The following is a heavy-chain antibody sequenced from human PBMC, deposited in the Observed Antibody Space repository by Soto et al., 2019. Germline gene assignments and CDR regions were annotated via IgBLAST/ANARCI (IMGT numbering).Heavy chain of an antibody. CDR1: GFAFSNFG. Sequence: QVQVVESGGGVVQPGRSLRLSCVGSGFAFSNFGMHWVRQAPGKGLEWVAVIWHNGNNKDYADYAKGRFTISRDNSKNILYLEMNSLRVEDTAFYYCARDPGQDEAMDYWGQGTLVTVSS. CDR2: IWHNGNNK. J-gene: IGHJ4*02. CDR3: ARDPGQDEAMDY. V-gene: IGHV3-33*01.